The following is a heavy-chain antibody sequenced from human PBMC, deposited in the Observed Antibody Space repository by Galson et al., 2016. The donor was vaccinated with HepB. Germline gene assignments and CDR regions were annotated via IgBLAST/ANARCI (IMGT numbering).Heavy chain of an antibody. CDR3: ARQRRGGPSDY. J-gene: IGHJ4*02. D-gene: IGHD5-24*01. V-gene: IGHV4-4*02. CDR1: GGSISGNNW. CDR2: IFHSGST. Sequence: SETLSLTCAVSGGSISGNNWWSWVRQPPGKCLEWIGEIFHSGSTNYNPSLKSRVTMSVDKSRNHVSLRLISVTAADTALYYCARQRRGGPSDYWGQGTLVIVSS.